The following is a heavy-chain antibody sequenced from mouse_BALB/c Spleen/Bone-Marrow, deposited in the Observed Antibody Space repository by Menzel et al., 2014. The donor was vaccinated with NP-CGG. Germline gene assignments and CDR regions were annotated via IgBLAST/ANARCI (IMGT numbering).Heavy chain of an antibody. CDR2: ISYDGSN. D-gene: IGHD2-14*01. CDR1: GYSITSGYY. Sequence: EVKLVESGPGLVKPSQSLSLPCSVTGYSITSGYYCNWIRQFPGNKLEWMGYISYDGSNNYNPSLKNRISITRDTSKNQFFLKLSSVTTEDTATYFCARKDYRYDGAPLAYWGQGTLVTVSA. J-gene: IGHJ3*01. CDR3: ARKDYRYDGAPLAY. V-gene: IGHV3-6*02.